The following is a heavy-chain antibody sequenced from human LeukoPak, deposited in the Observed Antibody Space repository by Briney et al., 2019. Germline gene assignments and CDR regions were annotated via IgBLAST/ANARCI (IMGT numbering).Heavy chain of an antibody. CDR1: GGSISSSSYY. D-gene: IGHD1-26*01. CDR2: IYYSGST. CDR3: ARVYSGSYYALGY. Sequence: SETLSLTCTVSGGSISSSSYYWGWIRQPPGKGLEWVGSIYYSGSTYYNPSLKSRVTITVDTSKNQFSLKLSSVTAADTAVYYCARVYSGSYYALGYWGQGTLVTVSS. J-gene: IGHJ4*02. V-gene: IGHV4-39*01.